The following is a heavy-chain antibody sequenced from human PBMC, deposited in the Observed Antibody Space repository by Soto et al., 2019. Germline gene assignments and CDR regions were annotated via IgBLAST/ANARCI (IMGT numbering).Heavy chain of an antibody. V-gene: IGHV4-4*02. CDR2: IYHSGST. J-gene: IGHJ6*02. CDR3: ARLHCSSTSCYTDPAYYYYGMDV. CDR1: GGSISSSNW. Sequence: PSETLSLTCAVSGGSISSSNWWSWVRQPPGKGLEWIGEIYHSGSTNYNPPLKSRVTISVDKSKNQFSLKLSSVTAADTAVYYCARLHCSSTSCYTDPAYYYYGMDVWGQGTTVTVSS. D-gene: IGHD2-2*02.